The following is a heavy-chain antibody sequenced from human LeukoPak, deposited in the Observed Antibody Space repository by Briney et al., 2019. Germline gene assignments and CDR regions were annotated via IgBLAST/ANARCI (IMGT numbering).Heavy chain of an antibody. CDR3: ARAFPPLRTSAAGDF. CDR2: ISGRSSHM. CDR1: GFTFSDYD. J-gene: IGHJ4*02. V-gene: IGHV3-21*06. D-gene: IGHD6-25*01. Sequence: GGSLRLSCTASGFTFSDYDMNWVRLAPGKGLEWVSSISGRSSHMYYTDSAKGRFTISRDNAKNSLYLQMNSLRAEDTAVYYCARAFPPLRTSAAGDFWGQGSLVTVSS.